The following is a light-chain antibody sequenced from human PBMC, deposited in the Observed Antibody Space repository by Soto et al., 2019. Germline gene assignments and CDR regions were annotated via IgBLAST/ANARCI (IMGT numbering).Light chain of an antibody. J-gene: IGKJ1*01. Sequence: DIQMAQSPSTLSASVGDRVTISCRASQSISAWLAWYQQKPGKAPKLLIHTASTLEDGVPSRFSGSGSATEFTLTISSLQPDDFATYYCQQYSAYWTSGQGTKVEI. V-gene: IGKV1-5*03. CDR2: TAS. CDR3: QQYSAYWT. CDR1: QSISAW.